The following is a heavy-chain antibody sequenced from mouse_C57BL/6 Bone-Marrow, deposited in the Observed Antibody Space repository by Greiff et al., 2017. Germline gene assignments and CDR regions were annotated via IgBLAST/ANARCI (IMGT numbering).Heavy chain of an antibody. J-gene: IGHJ2*01. CDR3: ARLFITTVVADY. V-gene: IGHV5-17*01. CDR2: ISSGSSTI. Sequence: EVQLQESGGGLVKPGGSLKLSCAASGFTFSDYGMHWVRQAPEKGLEWVAYISSGSSTIYYADTVKGRFTISRDNAKNTLFLQMTSLRAEDTAMYYCARLFITTVVADYWGQGTTLTVSS. D-gene: IGHD1-1*01. CDR1: GFTFSDYG.